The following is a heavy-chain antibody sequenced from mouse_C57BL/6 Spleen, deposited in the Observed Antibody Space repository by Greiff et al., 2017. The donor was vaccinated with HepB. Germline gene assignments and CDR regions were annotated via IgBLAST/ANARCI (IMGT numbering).Heavy chain of an antibody. V-gene: IGHV1-19*01. CDR1: GYTFTDYY. J-gene: IGHJ3*01. Sequence: VQLQQSGPVLVKPGASVKMSCKASGYTFTDYYMNWVKQSHGKSLEWIGVINPYNGGTSYNQKFKGKATLTVDKSSSTAYMELNSLTSEDSAVYYCATYYDYDEAWFAYWGQGTLVTVSA. D-gene: IGHD2-4*01. CDR2: INPYNGGT. CDR3: ATYYDYDEAWFAY.